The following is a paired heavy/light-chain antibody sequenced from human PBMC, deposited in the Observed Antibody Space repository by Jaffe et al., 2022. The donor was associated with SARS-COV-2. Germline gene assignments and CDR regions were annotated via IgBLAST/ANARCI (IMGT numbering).Heavy chain of an antibody. CDR3: TTGVDGSYDR. D-gene: IGHD5-18*01. CDR2: IKSKTDGGTT. Sequence: EVQLVESGGGLLKPGGSLRLSCATSGFPFSLMWMSWVRQAPGKGLEWVGRIKSKTDGGTTDFAAPVKGRFTISRDDSKNSVYLQMNSLKTEDTALYYCTTGVDGSYDRWGQGTLVTVSS. J-gene: IGHJ4*02. V-gene: IGHV3-15*01. CDR1: GFPFSLMW.
Light chain of an antibody. J-gene: IGLJ2*01. Sequence: QSALTQPASVSGSPGQSITISCTGTSSDVGGYNFVSWYQQHPGKAPKLMIYEGNKRPSGVSNRFSGSKSGLTISGLQAEDEADYYCSSSSSSSFVLFGGGTKLTVL. CDR2: EGN. CDR1: SSDVGGYNF. CDR3: SSSSSSSFVL. V-gene: IGLV2-23*01.